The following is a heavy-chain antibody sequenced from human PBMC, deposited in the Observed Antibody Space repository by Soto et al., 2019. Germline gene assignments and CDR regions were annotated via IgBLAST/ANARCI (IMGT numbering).Heavy chain of an antibody. CDR1: VFTFSIYG. D-gene: IGHD2-15*01. CDR3: AKDVSVDYYYGMDV. V-gene: IGHV3-30*18. CDR2: ISYDGSNK. Sequence: LLVACAASVFTFSIYGMHWVRHAPGKGLEWVAVISYDGSNKYYADSVKGRFTICRDNSKNTLYLQMNSLRAEDTAVYYCAKDVSVDYYYGMDVWGQGTTVTVSS. J-gene: IGHJ6*01.